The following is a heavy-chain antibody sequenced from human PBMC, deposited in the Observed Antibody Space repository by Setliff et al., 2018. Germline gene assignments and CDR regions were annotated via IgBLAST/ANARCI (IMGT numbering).Heavy chain of an antibody. V-gene: IGHV1-2*04. CDR2: INPKTGGT. J-gene: IGHJ5*02. CDR3: GRSGAYNWFDP. D-gene: IGHD7-27*01. CDR1: GYPFTDYY. Sequence: ASVKVSCKTSGYPFTDYYIHWVRQAPGQRLEWMGWINPKTGGTNLAQKFQGWVTMTRDTSISTAYMELSRLRSDDTAVYYCGRSGAYNWFDPWGQGTLVTVSS.